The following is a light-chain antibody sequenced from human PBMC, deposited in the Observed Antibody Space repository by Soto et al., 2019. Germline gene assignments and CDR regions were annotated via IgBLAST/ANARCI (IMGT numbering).Light chain of an antibody. CDR1: QTISNW. J-gene: IGKJ2*01. CDR3: QQYNSYQYT. Sequence: DIQMTQSPSTLSASVGDRVTITCRASQTISNWLAWYQQKPGQAPKLLIYDAYSLESGVPSRFGGSASGTEFTLTISSLQPDDFATYYCQQYNSYQYTFGQGTNLEI. V-gene: IGKV1-5*01. CDR2: DAY.